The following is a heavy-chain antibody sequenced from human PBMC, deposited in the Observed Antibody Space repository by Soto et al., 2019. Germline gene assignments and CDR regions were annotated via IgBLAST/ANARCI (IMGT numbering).Heavy chain of an antibody. CDR1: GIPFSNSA. CDR2: IVVGSGNT. V-gene: IGHV1-58*01. J-gene: IGHJ3*02. CDR3: AVELYSGSSCCSFDI. D-gene: IGHD2-15*01. Sequence: ASVKVSCKTSGIPFSNSAVQWVRQTPGERLQWIGWIVVGSGNTNYAQELQQRLTITRDVSTDTAYMELSSLRSEDTAVYYCAVELYSGSSCCSFDIWGQGTMVTVSS.